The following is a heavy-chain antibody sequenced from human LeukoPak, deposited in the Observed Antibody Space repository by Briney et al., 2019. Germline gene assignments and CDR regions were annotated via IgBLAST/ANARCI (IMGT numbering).Heavy chain of an antibody. V-gene: IGHV3-7*05. D-gene: IGHD6-13*01. CDR1: GFTSSSHW. J-gene: IGHJ4*02. CDR3: ARRGTSSSWAHFDY. CDR2: IKQDGSEK. Sequence: GGSLRLSCAASGFTSSSHWMTWVRQAPGKGLEWVANIKQDGSEKYCVDSVKGRFTISRDNAKNSLYLQMNSLGVEDTAVYYCARRGTSSSWAHFDYWGQGTLVTVSS.